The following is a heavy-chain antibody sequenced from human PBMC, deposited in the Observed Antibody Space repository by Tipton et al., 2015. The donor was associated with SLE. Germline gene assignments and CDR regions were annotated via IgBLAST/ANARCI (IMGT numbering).Heavy chain of an antibody. J-gene: IGHJ4*02. CDR2: ISGSGSST. Sequence: GSLRLSCAASGFTFSSYAMSWVRQAPGKGLEWVSAISGSGSSTYYADSVKGRFTISRDNSKNTLYLQMNSLRAEDTAVYYRSAAADNTVGYYFDYWGQGTLVTVSS. CDR3: SAAADNTVGYYFDY. V-gene: IGHV3-23*01. D-gene: IGHD6-13*01. CDR1: GFTFSSYA.